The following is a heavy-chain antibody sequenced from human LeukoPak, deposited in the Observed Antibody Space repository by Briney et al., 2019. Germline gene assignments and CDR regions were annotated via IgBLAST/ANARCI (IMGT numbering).Heavy chain of an antibody. CDR3: ARDIISEYSSSHSHFDP. J-gene: IGHJ5*02. CDR1: GASISSQY. V-gene: IGHV4-59*11. CDR2: VSYSGGT. D-gene: IGHD6-6*01. Sequence: SETLSLTCTVSGASISSQYWSWIRQPPGKGLEWIGYVSYSGGTSYSPSLKSRVTISVDTSKNQFSLRLTSVTAADTAVYYCARDIISEYSSSHSHFDPWGQGTLVTVSS.